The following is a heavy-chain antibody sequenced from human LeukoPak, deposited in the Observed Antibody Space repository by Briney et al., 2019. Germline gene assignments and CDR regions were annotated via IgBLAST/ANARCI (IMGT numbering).Heavy chain of an antibody. CDR3: AREENDSSGYHHDY. CDR1: GFTFSSYG. J-gene: IGHJ4*02. D-gene: IGHD3-22*01. V-gene: IGHV3-30*02. Sequence: GGSLRLSCAASGFTFSSYGMHWGRQAPGKGLEWVAFIRYDGSNKNYADSVKGRFTISRDNSKNTLYLQMNSLRAEDTAVYYCAREENDSSGYHHDYWGQGTLVTVSS. CDR2: IRYDGSNK.